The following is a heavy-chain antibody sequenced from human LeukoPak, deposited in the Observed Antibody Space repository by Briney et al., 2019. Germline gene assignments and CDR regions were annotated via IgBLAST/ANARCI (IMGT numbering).Heavy chain of an antibody. CDR3: ATLPAGRPAGMDV. J-gene: IGHJ6*02. CDR2: IYPGDSDT. V-gene: IGHV5-51*01. Sequence: GESLKISCKGSGYSFTNHLIGWVRQMPGKGLEWMGLIYPGDSDTRYSPSFQGQVTISVDKSINTAYLHWSSLKASDTAMYYCATLPAGRPAGMDVWGQGTTVTVSS. D-gene: IGHD2-2*01. CDR1: GYSFTNHL.